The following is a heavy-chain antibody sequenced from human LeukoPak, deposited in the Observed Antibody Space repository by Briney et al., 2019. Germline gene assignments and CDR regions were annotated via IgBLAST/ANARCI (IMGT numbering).Heavy chain of an antibody. D-gene: IGHD5-12*01. J-gene: IGHJ4*02. CDR2: IKQGGSEK. Sequence: PGGSLRLSCAASGFTFSSYWMSWVRQAPGKGLEWVANIKQGGSEKYYVDSVKGRFTISRDNAKNSLYLQMNSLRAEDTAVYYCASDSGYDHHGLFDYWGQGTLVTVSS. CDR1: GFTFSSYW. CDR3: ASDSGYDHHGLFDY. V-gene: IGHV3-7*01.